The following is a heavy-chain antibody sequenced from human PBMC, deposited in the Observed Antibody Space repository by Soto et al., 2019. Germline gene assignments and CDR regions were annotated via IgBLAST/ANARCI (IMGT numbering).Heavy chain of an antibody. V-gene: IGHV3-33*01. CDR2: IWYDGSNK. Sequence: GGSLRLSCAASGFTFSSYGMHWVRQAPGKGLEWVAVIWYDGSNKYYADSVKGRFTISRDNSKNTLYLQMNSLRAEDTAVYYCARDREVWWYGSGGSCYKDAFDIWGQGTMVTVSS. CDR3: ARDREVWWYGSGGSCYKDAFDI. D-gene: IGHD2-15*01. CDR1: GFTFSSYG. J-gene: IGHJ3*02.